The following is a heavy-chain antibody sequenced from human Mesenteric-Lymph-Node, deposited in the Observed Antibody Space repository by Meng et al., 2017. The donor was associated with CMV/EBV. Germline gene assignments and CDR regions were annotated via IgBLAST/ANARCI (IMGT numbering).Heavy chain of an antibody. CDR3: ARATGQYLPPGY. J-gene: IGHJ4*02. Sequence: SCAVSGFTFSEYEMNWVRQAPGKGLEWVSYSSRSGSTVYYADSVMGRLTISRDNAKKSLFLKMNSLRAEDTAVYYCARATGQYLPPGYWGQGTLVTVSS. CDR1: GFTFSEYE. CDR2: SSRSGSTV. V-gene: IGHV3-48*03. D-gene: IGHD4-11*01.